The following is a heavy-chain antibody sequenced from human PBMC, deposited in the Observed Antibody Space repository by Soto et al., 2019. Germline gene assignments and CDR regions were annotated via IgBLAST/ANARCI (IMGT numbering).Heavy chain of an antibody. CDR1: GFTFSSYS. Sequence: EVQLVESGGGLVKPGGSLRLSCAASGFTFSSYSMNWVRQAPGKGLEWVSSISSSSSYIYYEDSVKGRFTISRDNSKNALYLQMNSRRAEDTAVYYFARDQAEPPTRNCCDPWGQGTLVTVSS. V-gene: IGHV3-21*01. J-gene: IGHJ5*02. CDR2: ISSSSSYI. D-gene: IGHD6-13*01. CDR3: ARDQAEPPTRNCCDP.